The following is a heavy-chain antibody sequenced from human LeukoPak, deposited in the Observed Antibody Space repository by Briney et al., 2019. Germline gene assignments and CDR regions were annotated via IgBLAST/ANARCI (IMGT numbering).Heavy chain of an antibody. CDR3: ATLGLLSDGMDV. J-gene: IGHJ6*02. CDR2: FDPEDGET. V-gene: IGHV1-24*01. Sequence: GASVKVSCKVSGYTLTELSMHWVRQAPGKGLEWMGGFDPEDGETIYAQKFQGRVTMTEDTSTDTAYMELSSLRSEDTAAYYCATLGLLSDGMDVWGQGTTVTVSS. D-gene: IGHD2/OR15-2a*01. CDR1: GYTLTELS.